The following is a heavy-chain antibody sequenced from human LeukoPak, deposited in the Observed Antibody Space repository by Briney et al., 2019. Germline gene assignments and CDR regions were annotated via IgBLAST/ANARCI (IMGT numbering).Heavy chain of an antibody. D-gene: IGHD3-22*01. V-gene: IGHV3-23*01. CDR2: ISDNGGDR. J-gene: IGHJ4*02. CDR3: AKDVTYYYDGSGSFFDY. CDR1: GFTFKNYP. Sequence: HPGGSLRLSGAASGFTFKNYPMSWVRQAPGKGLEWVSAISDNGGDRKYADSVKGRFTISRDNSKNTLFLQMHSLRAEDTAVYYCAKDVTYYYDGSGSFFDYWGQGTLVTVSS.